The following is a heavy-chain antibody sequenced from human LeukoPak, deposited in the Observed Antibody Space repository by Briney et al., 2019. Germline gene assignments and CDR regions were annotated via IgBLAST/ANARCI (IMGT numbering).Heavy chain of an antibody. J-gene: IGHJ3*02. CDR2: INPKSGGT. CDR1: EYTFTDYS. V-gene: IGHV1-2*02. Sequence: ASVKVSCKASEYTFTDYSIHWVRQAPGQGLEWMGWINPKSGGTYYPQNFQDRVTMTSDTSISTAYMELSSLRSEDTAVYYCARFNGDDFWSYDAFDIWGQGTMVTVSS. CDR3: ARFNGDDFWSYDAFDI. D-gene: IGHD3-3*01.